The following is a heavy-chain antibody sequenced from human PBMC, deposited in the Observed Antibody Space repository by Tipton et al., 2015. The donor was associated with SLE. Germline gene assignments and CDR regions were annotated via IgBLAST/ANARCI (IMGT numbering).Heavy chain of an antibody. D-gene: IGHD5-12*01. CDR2: IYHSGST. CDR1: GYSISSGYY. J-gene: IGHJ6*02. Sequence: LRLSCAVSGYSISSGYYWGWIRQPPGKGLEWIGSIYHSGSTYYNPSLKSRVTISVDTSKNQFSLKLSSVTAADTAVYYCARDRVGYSGYDIYYYGMDVWGQGTTVTVSS. V-gene: IGHV4-38-2*02. CDR3: ARDRVGYSGYDIYYYGMDV.